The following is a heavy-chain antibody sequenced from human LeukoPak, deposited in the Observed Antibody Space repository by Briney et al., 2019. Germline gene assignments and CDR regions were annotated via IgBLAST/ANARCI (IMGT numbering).Heavy chain of an antibody. CDR2: INPNSGGT. D-gene: IGHD3-10*01. Sequence: ASVNVSCKASGYTFTGYYMHWVRQAPGQGLEWMGWINPNSGGTNYGQKFQGWVTMTGDTSISTAYMELSRLRSDDTAVYYCARGRRVAMVRGAPRGYFDLWGRGTLVTVSS. CDR3: ARGRRVAMVRGAPRGYFDL. J-gene: IGHJ2*01. V-gene: IGHV1-2*04. CDR1: GYTFTGYY.